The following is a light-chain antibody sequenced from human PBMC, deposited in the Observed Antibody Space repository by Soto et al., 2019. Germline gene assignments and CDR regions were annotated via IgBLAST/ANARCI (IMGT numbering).Light chain of an antibody. CDR3: QQCYMGWT. CDR2: KAS. V-gene: IGKV1-5*03. J-gene: IGKJ1*01. CDR1: QSISSW. Sequence: DIKTTQSPSTLSASVGDRVTIPCRASQSISSWLAWYQQKPGKAPKLLIYKASSLESGVPSRFSGTGSGTEFTFSITSLQPEDFGTYYCQQCYMGWTFGQGTKVDIK.